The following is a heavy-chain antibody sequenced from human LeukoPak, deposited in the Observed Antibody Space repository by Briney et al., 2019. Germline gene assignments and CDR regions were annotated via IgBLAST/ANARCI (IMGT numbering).Heavy chain of an antibody. CDR1: GGSFSGYY. J-gene: IGHJ4*02. V-gene: IGHV4-34*01. Sequence: SETLSLTCAVYGGSFSGYYWSWIRQPPGKGLEWIGEINHSGSTNYNPSLKSRVTISVDTSKNQFSLKLSSVTAADTAVYYCTRPYYGDYMNGDYWGQGSLVTVSS. CDR3: TRPYYGDYMNGDY. CDR2: INHSGST. D-gene: IGHD4-17*01.